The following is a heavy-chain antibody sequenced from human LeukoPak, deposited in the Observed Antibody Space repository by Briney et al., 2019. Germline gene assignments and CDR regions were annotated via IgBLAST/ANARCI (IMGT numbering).Heavy chain of an antibody. CDR3: ARDSYGSGRPNDASDI. CDR1: GGSISSYY. CDR2: IYYSGST. J-gene: IGHJ3*02. Sequence: PSETLSLTCTVSGGSISSYYWSWIRQPPGKGLEWIGYIYYSGSTNYNPSLKSRVTISVDTSKNQFSLKLSSVTAADTAVYYCARDSYGSGRPNDASDIWGQGTMVTVSS. D-gene: IGHD3-10*01. V-gene: IGHV4-59*01.